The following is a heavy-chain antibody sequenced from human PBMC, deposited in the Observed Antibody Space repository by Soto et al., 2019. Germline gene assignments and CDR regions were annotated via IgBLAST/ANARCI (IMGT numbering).Heavy chain of an antibody. CDR2: IWYDGSYT. CDR1: GFPFDRYA. J-gene: IGHJ3*01. Sequence: QVHLAESGGGVVQPGTSLRLSCAASGFPFDRYAIHWVRQAPGKGLEWVAAIWYDGSYTSYGESVKGRFLISRDNSKNTVVLEMNSLRAEDAAVYFCAKGRIAVAAGAFDSWGPGTRVIVSS. D-gene: IGHD6-19*01. V-gene: IGHV3-33*03. CDR3: AKGRIAVAAGAFDS.